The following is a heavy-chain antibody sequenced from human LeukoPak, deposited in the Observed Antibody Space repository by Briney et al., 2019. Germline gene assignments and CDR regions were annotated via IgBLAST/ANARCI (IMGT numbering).Heavy chain of an antibody. CDR3: ARGVAQRLRYCSSTSCYRGGINHCYYMDV. J-gene: IGHJ6*03. D-gene: IGHD2-2*02. Sequence: SETLSLTCAVYGGSFSGYYWSWIRQPPGKGLEWIGEINHSGSTNYNPSLKSRVTISVDTSKNQFSLKLSSVTAADTAVYYCARGVAQRLRYCSSTSCYRGGINHCYYMDVWGKGTTVTVSS. CDR2: INHSGST. CDR1: GGSFSGYY. V-gene: IGHV4-34*01.